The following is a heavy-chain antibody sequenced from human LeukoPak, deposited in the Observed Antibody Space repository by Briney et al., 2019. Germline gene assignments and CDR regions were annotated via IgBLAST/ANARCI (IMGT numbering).Heavy chain of an antibody. CDR3: TRGMLRQPPDY. CDR2: IVGSAGTT. Sequence: GGSLRLSCAASEFSVGSNYMTWVRQAPGKGLEWVSSIVGSAGTTSHADSVKGRFTISRDNSKNTLYLQMNSLRVEDTAIYYCTRGMLRQPPDYWGQGMLVTVSS. J-gene: IGHJ4*02. D-gene: IGHD3-10*02. CDR1: EFSVGSNY. V-gene: IGHV3-66*02.